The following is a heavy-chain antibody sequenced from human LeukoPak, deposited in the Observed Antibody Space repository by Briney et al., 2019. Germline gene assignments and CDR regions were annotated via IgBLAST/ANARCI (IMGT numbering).Heavy chain of an antibody. CDR2: ISGSGGST. CDR3: AKDRSGGSRRWFDP. J-gene: IGHJ5*02. D-gene: IGHD2-15*01. Sequence: GGSLRLSCAASGFTFGSYGMSWVRQAPGKGLEWVSAISGSGGSTYYADSVKGRFTISRDNSKNTLYLQMNSLRAEDTAVYYCAKDRSGGSRRWFDPWGQGTLVTVSS. CDR1: GFTFGSYG. V-gene: IGHV3-23*01.